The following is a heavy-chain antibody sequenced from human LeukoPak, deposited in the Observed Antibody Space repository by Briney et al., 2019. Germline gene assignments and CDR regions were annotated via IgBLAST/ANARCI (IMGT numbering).Heavy chain of an antibody. CDR3: ARDDGDDITIKNDYYFDS. J-gene: IGHJ4*02. CDR1: GFTFSSYS. V-gene: IGHV3-48*01. Sequence: PGGSLRLSCAASGFTFSSYSMNWVRQAPGKGLEWVSYISSSSSTIYYADSVKGRFTISRDNAKNSLYLQMNSLRAEDTAVYFCARDDGDDITIKNDYYFDSWGLGTLVTVSS. CDR2: ISSSSSTI. D-gene: IGHD3-16*01.